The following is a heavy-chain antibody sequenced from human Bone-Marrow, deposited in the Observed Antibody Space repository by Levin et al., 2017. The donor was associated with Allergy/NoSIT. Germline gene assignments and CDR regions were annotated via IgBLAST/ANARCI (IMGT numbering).Heavy chain of an antibody. CDR1: GYTFTSYG. J-gene: IGHJ6*03. CDR3: ARVANSGYDYLDYYYYMDV. D-gene: IGHD5-12*01. Sequence: ASVKVSCKASGYTFTSYGISWVRQAPGQGLEWMGWISAYNGNTNYAQKLQGRVTMTTDTSTSTAYMELRSLRSDDTAVYYCARVANSGYDYLDYYYYMDVWGKGTTVTVSS. CDR2: ISAYNGNT. V-gene: IGHV1-18*01.